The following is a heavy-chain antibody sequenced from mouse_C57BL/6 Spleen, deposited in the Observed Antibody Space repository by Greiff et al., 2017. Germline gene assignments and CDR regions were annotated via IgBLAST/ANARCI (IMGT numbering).Heavy chain of an antibody. V-gene: IGHV1-52*01. Sequence: QVQLQQPGAELVRPGSSVKLSCKASGYTFTSYWMHWVKQRPIQGLEWIGNIDPSDSETHYNQKFKDKATLTVDKSYSTAYMQLSSLTSEDSAVYYCAREDDYVGGDYWGQGTTLTVSS. CDR1: GYTFTSYW. CDR3: AREDDYVGGDY. D-gene: IGHD2-4*01. CDR2: IDPSDSET. J-gene: IGHJ2*01.